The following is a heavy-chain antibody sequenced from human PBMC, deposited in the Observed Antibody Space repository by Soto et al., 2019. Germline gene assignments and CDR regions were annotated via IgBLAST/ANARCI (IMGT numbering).Heavy chain of an antibody. Sequence: SETLSLTCTISGGSFGTNYWSWIRQAPGKGLEWIGYTYHTGSTKYNPSLKSRATMSVDTSKNQFSLTLNSAAAADTAVYYCATDSAGRGPFDPWGQGILVTVSS. V-gene: IGHV4-59*13. D-gene: IGHD3-10*01. CDR2: TYHTGST. CDR3: ATDSAGRGPFDP. J-gene: IGHJ5*02. CDR1: GGSFGTNY.